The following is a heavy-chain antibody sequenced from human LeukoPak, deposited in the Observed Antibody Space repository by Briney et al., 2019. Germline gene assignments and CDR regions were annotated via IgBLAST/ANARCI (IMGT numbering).Heavy chain of an antibody. CDR1: EYTFTNYD. V-gene: IGHV1-8*01. J-gene: IGHJ5*02. D-gene: IGHD3-16*01. CDR3: ARSLGTYWGKDFLNWFDP. Sequence: ASVQVSCKASEYTFTNYDINWVRQATGQGLEWIGWINPNSGNTGYTQKFQGRVTMTRNTSLSTAYMELTSLKSEDTAVYYCARSLGTYWGKDFLNWFDPWGQGTLVTVSS. CDR2: INPNSGNT.